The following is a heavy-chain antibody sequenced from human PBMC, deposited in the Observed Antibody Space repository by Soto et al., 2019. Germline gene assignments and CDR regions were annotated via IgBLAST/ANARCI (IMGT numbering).Heavy chain of an antibody. Sequence: EVQLVESGGGLVQPGGSLRLSCAASGFTVSIKYMAWVRQAPGKGLDWVSDIYSGGSTHYADSVKGRFTISRDNSKNTVYLQMNSLRAEDTAVYYCARGVAVAQGLNTFDIWGQGTMVTVSS. D-gene: IGHD2-21*01. CDR3: ARGVAVAQGLNTFDI. V-gene: IGHV3-66*01. J-gene: IGHJ3*02. CDR2: IYSGGST. CDR1: GFTVSIKY.